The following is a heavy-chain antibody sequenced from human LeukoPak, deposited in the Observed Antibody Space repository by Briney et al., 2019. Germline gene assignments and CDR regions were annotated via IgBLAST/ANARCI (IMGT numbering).Heavy chain of an antibody. CDR1: GFTFSSYA. CDR2: FIGSGGSA. J-gene: IGHJ4*02. V-gene: IGHV3-23*01. Sequence: GGSLRLSCAASGFTFSSYAMNWVRQAPGKGLEWVSTFIGSGGSAYYADSVKGRFTISRDNSKNTLYLQMNSLRVEDTAVYYCAKEASSTWYYFDYWGQGTLVTVSS. CDR3: AKEASSTWYYFDY. D-gene: IGHD6-13*01.